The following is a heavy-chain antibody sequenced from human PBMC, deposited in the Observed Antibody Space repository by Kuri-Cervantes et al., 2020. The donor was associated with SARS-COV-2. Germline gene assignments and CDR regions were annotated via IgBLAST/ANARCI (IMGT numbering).Heavy chain of an antibody. CDR2: INHSGST. D-gene: IGHD5-12*01. Sequence: GSLRLSCIVSGGSFRSGAYYWSWIRQPPGKGLEWIGEINHSGSTNYNPSLKSRVTISVDTSKNQFSLKLSSVTAADTAVYYCARGGYVVYYYYYGMDVWGQGTTVTVSS. J-gene: IGHJ6*02. V-gene: IGHV4-34*01. CDR3: ARGGYVVYYYYYGMDV. CDR1: GGSFRSGAYY.